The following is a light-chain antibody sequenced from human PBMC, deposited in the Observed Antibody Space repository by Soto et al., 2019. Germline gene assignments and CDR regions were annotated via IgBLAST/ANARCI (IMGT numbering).Light chain of an antibody. CDR3: QSYDNSLSGHVV. CDR2: DNN. CDR1: SSNIGALYD. V-gene: IGLV1-40*01. Sequence: QSVLTQPPSVSGAPGQRVTISCTGSSSNIGALYDVNWYQQLPGTAPKLLIYDNNNRPSGVPDRFSGSKSGTSATLAITGLQAADEGDYYCQSYDNSLSGHVVFGGGTKLTVL. J-gene: IGLJ2*01.